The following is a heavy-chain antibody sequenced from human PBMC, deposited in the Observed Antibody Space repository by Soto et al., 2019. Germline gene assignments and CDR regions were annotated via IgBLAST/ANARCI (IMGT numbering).Heavy chain of an antibody. Sequence: GSLRLSCAASGFTLSNYALSWVRQAPGKGLEWVSSITGGIPTTFYADSVKGRFTISRDNSKNTVYLQVNRLRADDTAVYYCAKGRTGAADWFDPWGQG. CDR2: ITGGIPTT. D-gene: IGHD2-15*01. CDR3: AKGRTGAADWFDP. J-gene: IGHJ5*02. CDR1: GFTLSNYA. V-gene: IGHV3-23*01.